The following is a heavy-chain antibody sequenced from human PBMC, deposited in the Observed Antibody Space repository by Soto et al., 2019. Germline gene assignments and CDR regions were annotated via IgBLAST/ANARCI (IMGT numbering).Heavy chain of an antibody. Sequence: PWETLSLTCAVYGGSFSGYYWSWIRQPPGKGLEWIGEINHSGSTNYNPSLKSRVTISVDTSKNQFSLKLSSVTAADTAVYYCARGPIAANNCFDPWGQGTLVTVSS. V-gene: IGHV4-34*01. J-gene: IGHJ5*02. CDR2: INHSGST. CDR3: ARGPIAANNCFDP. D-gene: IGHD6-25*01. CDR1: GGSFSGYY.